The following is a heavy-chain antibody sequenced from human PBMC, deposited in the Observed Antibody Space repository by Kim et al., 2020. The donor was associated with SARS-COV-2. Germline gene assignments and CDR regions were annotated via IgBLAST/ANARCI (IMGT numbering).Heavy chain of an antibody. CDR3: ARLPRYGSGSYYRGNYYGMDV. J-gene: IGHJ6*02. V-gene: IGHV4-34*01. CDR1: GGSFSRYY. D-gene: IGHD3-10*01. Sequence: SETLSLTCAVYGGSFSRYYWSWIRQPPGKGLEWIGEINHSGSTNYNPSLKSRVTISVDTSKNQFSLKLSSVTAADTAVYYCARLPRYGSGSYYRGNYYGMDVWGQGTTVTVSS. CDR2: INHSGST.